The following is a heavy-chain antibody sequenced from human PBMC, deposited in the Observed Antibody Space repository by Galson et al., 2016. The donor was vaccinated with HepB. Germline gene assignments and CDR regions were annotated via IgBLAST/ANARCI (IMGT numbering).Heavy chain of an antibody. CDR1: GGYISSAH. V-gene: IGHV4-59*01. J-gene: IGHJ5*02. Sequence: SETLSLTCSVSGGYISSAHWSWFRQSPGKGLEWIGNIHYGGTTSYNPSLKSRLTLSVDSSKNQFSLNLRSVSAADTAMYYCAAFRGASPWGGFDRWGQGILVTVSS. CDR3: AAFRGASPWGGFDR. D-gene: IGHD3-10*01. CDR2: IHYGGTT.